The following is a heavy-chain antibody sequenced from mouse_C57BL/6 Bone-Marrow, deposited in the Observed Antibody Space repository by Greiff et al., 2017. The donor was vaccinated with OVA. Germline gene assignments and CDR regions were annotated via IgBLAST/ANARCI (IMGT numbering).Heavy chain of an antibody. CDR3: AKPGSSYCWYFDV. CDR2: IWSGGST. Sequence: VQLQQSGPGLVQPSQSLSITCTVSGFSLTSYGVHWVRQPPGKGLEWLGVIWSGGSTDYNAAFISRLSISKDNSKSQVFFKMNSLQADDTAIYYCAKPGSSYCWYFDVWGTGTTVTVSS. D-gene: IGHD1-1*01. V-gene: IGHV2-4*01. CDR1: GFSLTSYG. J-gene: IGHJ1*03.